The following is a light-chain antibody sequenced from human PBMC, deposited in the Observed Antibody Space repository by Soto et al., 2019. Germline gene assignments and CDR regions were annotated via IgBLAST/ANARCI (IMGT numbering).Light chain of an antibody. CDR1: QSVSSS. V-gene: IGKV3-11*01. Sequence: EIVLTQSPATLSLSPGERATLSCRASQSVSSSLAWYQQKPGQAPRLLIYDASNRATGIPARFSGSGSGTDFTLTISSLEPEDFAVYYCQQRSNWPGITFCQGTRLEIK. CDR3: QQRSNWPGIT. J-gene: IGKJ5*01. CDR2: DAS.